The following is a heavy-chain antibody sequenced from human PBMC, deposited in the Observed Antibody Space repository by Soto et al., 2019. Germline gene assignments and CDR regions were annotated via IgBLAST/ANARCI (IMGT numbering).Heavy chain of an antibody. J-gene: IGHJ4*02. D-gene: IGHD2-21*02. CDR2: VNPSGGHT. V-gene: IGHV1-46*01. CDR1: GDTFTDYY. Sequence: HVQLMQSVAEVKKPGASVKVSCKASGDTFTDYYIHWVRQAPGQGLEWMGTVNPSGGHTTYAQHFLGRVSMTRDTYTSTLYMELTSLTSYDTAIYYCARAGHVVVVTVAVDYWGQGTLVTVSS. CDR3: ARAGHVVVVTVAVDY.